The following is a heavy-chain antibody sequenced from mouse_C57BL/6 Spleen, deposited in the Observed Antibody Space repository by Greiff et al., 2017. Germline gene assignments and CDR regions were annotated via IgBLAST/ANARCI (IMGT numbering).Heavy chain of an antibody. D-gene: IGHD3-2*02. Sequence: VKVVESGAELVRPGASVTLSCKASGYTFTDYEMHWVKQTPVHGLEWIGAIDPETGGTAYNQKFKGKAILTADKSSSTAYMELRSLTSEDSAVYYCTRGDSSGYKYFDYWGQGTTLTVSS. V-gene: IGHV1-15*01. CDR1: GYTFTDYE. CDR3: TRGDSSGYKYFDY. J-gene: IGHJ2*01. CDR2: IDPETGGT.